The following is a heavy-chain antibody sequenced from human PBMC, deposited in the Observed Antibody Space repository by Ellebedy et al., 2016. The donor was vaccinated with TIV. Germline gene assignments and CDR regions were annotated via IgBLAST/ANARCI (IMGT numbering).Heavy chain of an antibody. CDR2: ISSSGSTI. D-gene: IGHD3-9*01. CDR3: ANILTGPTDY. Sequence: GESLKISCAASGFTFSDYSMNWIRQTPGKGLEWVSYISSSGSTIYYADSVKGRFTISRDNAKNSLYLQMNSLRAEYTAVYHCANILTGPTDYWGQGTLVTVSS. V-gene: IGHV3-11*04. CDR1: GFTFSDYS. J-gene: IGHJ4*02.